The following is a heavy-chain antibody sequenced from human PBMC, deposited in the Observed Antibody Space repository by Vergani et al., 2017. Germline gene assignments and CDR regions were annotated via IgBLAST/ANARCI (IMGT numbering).Heavy chain of an antibody. V-gene: IGHV3-21*01. J-gene: IGHJ6*02. CDR2: ISSSSSYI. D-gene: IGHD6-13*01. CDR3: ARDRRIAKHPGGDYYYYGMDV. Sequence: EVQLVESGGGLVKPGGSLRLSCAASGFTFSSYSMNWVRQAPGKGLEWVSSISSSSSYIYYADSVKGRFTISRDNAKNSLYLQMNSLRAEDTAVYYCARDRRIAKHPGGDYYYYGMDVWGQGTTVTVSS. CDR1: GFTFSSYS.